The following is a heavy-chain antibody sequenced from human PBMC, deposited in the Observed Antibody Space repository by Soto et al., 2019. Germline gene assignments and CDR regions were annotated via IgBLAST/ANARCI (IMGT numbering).Heavy chain of an antibody. CDR1: GGSFSGYY. V-gene: IGHV4-34*01. CDR3: ARDSLDDYSNYGKYYYYGMDV. J-gene: IGHJ6*02. D-gene: IGHD4-4*01. CDR2: IYHSGST. Sequence: SETLSLTCAVYGGSFSGYYWSWIRQPPGKGLEWIGEIYHSGSTNYNPSLKSRATISVDKSKNQFSLKLSSVTAADTAVYYCARDSLDDYSNYGKYYYYGMDVWGQGTTVTVSS.